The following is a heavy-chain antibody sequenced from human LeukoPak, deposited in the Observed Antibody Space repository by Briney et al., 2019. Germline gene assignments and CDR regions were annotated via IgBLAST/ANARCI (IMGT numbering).Heavy chain of an antibody. V-gene: IGHV1-24*01. CDR3: ATGGSSSGWYEPPNY. D-gene: IGHD6-19*01. Sequence: ASVKVSCTVSGYTLTELSMHWVRQAPGKGLEWMGGFDPEDGETIYAQKFQGRVTMTEDTSTDTAYMELSSLRSEDTAVYYCATGGSSSGWYEPPNYWGQGTLVTVSS. CDR2: FDPEDGET. CDR1: GYTLTELS. J-gene: IGHJ4*02.